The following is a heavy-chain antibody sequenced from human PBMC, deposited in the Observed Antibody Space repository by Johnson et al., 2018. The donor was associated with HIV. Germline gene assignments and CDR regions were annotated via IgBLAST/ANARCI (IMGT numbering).Heavy chain of an antibody. CDR1: GFTVSGNY. J-gene: IGHJ3*02. CDR2: IYSGGGT. Sequence: MQLVEFGGGLIQPGGSLRLSCVASGFTVSGNYLSWVRQAPGKGLEWVSVIYSGGGTYYAGSVKGRFTISRDTSANTVHLPMTGLRADDTATYYCVRDYGDYVDDAFDIWGQGTMVTVSS. V-gene: IGHV3-53*01. CDR3: VRDYGDYVDDAFDI. D-gene: IGHD4-17*01.